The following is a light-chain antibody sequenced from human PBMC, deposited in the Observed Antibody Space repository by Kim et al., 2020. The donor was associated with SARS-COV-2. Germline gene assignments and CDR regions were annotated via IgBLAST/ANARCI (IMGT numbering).Light chain of an antibody. Sequence: QLVLTQPASVSGSPGQSISISCTGTSSDVGSYNLVSWYQQHTGKAPKLMIYEVSKRPSGVSNRFSGSKSGNTASLTISGLQAEDEADYYCCSCAGSSTFAYVFGTGTKVTVL. J-gene: IGLJ1*01. CDR1: SSDVGSYNL. V-gene: IGLV2-23*02. CDR3: CSCAGSSTFAYV. CDR2: EVS.